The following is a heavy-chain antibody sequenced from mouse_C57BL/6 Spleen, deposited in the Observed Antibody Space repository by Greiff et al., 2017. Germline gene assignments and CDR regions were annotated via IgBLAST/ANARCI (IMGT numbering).Heavy chain of an antibody. Sequence: QVQLQQPGAELVKPGASVKLSCKASGYTFTSYWMHWVKQRPGQGLEWIGMIHPNSGSTNYNEKFKGKATLTVDKSASTAYMQLSSLTSEDSAVYCCARRYSGYYAMDYWGTGTSVTVSS. CDR3: ARRYSGYYAMDY. CDR1: GYTFTSYW. V-gene: IGHV1-64*01. CDR2: IHPNSGST. J-gene: IGHJ4*01.